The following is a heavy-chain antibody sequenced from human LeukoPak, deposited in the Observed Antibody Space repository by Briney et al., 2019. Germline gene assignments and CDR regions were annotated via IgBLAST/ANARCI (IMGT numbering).Heavy chain of an antibody. CDR1: GGSISGYY. D-gene: IGHD4-23*01. CDR3: ARADYGGNSAAFAI. J-gene: IGHJ3*02. CDR2: IYSSGNA. Sequence: SETLSLTCAVSGGSISGYYWTWVRQSAGKGLEWIGRIYSSGNANYNPSLKSRVTMSVDTSKNQFSLNLASVTAADTAVYYCARADYGGNSAAFAIWGHGTMVTVSS. V-gene: IGHV4-4*07.